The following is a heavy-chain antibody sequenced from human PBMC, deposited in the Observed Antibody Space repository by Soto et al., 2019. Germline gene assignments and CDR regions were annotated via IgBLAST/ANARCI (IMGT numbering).Heavy chain of an antibody. Sequence: PSETLSLTCTVSGGSISSGGYYWSWIRQHPGKGLEWIGYIYYSGSTYYNPSLKSRVTISVGTSKNQFSLKLSSVTAADTAVYYCAREARGYSYGYVYWGQGTLVTVSS. D-gene: IGHD5-18*01. CDR3: AREARGYSYGYVY. CDR1: GGSISSGGYY. J-gene: IGHJ4*02. CDR2: IYYSGST. V-gene: IGHV4-31*03.